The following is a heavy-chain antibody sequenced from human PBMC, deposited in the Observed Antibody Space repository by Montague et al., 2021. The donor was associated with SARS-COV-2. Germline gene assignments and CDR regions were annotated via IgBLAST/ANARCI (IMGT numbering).Heavy chain of an antibody. J-gene: IGHJ4*02. Sequence: SETLSLTYGVFGGSFSGYYWSWICQTPGMGLEWIGEINDSGSTLYKSSLQGRVSISIDTSNNQFSLKLTSVAAADTAMYFCARETSGYEHHFDVWGQGTLVTVSS. D-gene: IGHD5-12*01. V-gene: IGHV4-34*01. CDR3: ARETSGYEHHFDV. CDR1: GGSFSGYY. CDR2: INDSGST.